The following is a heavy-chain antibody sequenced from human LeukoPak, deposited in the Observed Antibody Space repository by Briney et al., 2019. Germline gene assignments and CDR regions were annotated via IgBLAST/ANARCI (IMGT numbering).Heavy chain of an antibody. CDR1: GFTFTSHA. D-gene: IGHD5-18*01. CDR3: AKGGFNYPGY. CDR2: ISASGGNT. Sequence: GASLRLSCAASGFTFTSHAMTWVRQAPGKGLGWVSGISASGGNTFYADAVKGRFTISRDNSKNTLYLQMNSLRADDTALYYCAKGGFNYPGYWGQGTLVTVSS. V-gene: IGHV3-23*01. J-gene: IGHJ4*02.